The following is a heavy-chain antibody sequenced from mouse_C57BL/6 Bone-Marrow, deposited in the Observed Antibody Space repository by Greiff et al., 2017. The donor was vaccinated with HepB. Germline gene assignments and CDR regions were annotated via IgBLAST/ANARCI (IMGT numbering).Heavy chain of an antibody. V-gene: IGHV1-4*01. J-gene: IGHJ2*01. CDR3: AMYWDETFDY. CDR1: GYTFTSYT. CDR2: INPSSGYT. Sequence: VQLQQSGAELARPGASVKMSCKASGYTFTSYTMHWVKQRPGQGLEWIGYINPSSGYTKYNQKFKDKATLTADKSSSTAYMQLSSLTSEDSAVYYCAMYWDETFDYWGQGTTLTVSS. D-gene: IGHD4-1*01.